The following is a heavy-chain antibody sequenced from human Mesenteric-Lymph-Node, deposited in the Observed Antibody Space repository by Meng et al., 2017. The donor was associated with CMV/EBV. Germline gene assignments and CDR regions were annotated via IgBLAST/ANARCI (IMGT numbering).Heavy chain of an antibody. J-gene: IGHJ4*02. CDR1: GGSLNNYY. CDR2: IYYSGTT. CDR3: ARDQDGVVN. V-gene: IGHV4-59*01. Sequence: SETLSLTCTVSGGSLNNYYWSWIRQPPGKGLEWIGYIYYSGTTNYNPSLGGRVTMSVDTSKNQFSLKMSSVTAADTAMYYCARDQDGVVNWGQGTLVTVSS. D-gene: IGHD2-2*01.